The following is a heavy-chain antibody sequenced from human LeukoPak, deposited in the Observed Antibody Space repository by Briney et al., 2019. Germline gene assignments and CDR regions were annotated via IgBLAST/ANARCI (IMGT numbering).Heavy chain of an antibody. CDR1: GFTFSSYA. CDR3: AKDKEYSSGCHLDY. D-gene: IGHD6-19*01. J-gene: IGHJ4*02. V-gene: IGHV3-23*01. Sequence: GGSLRFSCAASGFTFSSYAMSWVRQAPGKGLEWVSAISGSGGSTYYADSVKGRFTISRDNAKNSLYLQMNSLRPEDTALYYCAKDKEYSSGCHLDYWGQGTLVTVSS. CDR2: ISGSGGST.